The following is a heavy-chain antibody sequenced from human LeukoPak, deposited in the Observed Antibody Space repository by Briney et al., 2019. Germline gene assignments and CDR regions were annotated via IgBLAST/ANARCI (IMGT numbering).Heavy chain of an antibody. CDR3: ASLDTAKQPLANH. Sequence: GGSLRLSCVASGLTVSNHWMSWVRQAPGKGLEWVANIREERGQEYYVDSVKGRFTISKNSAKNPLYLQMNTLRVEDTAMYYCASLDTAKQPLANHWGQGTLVTVSS. V-gene: IGHV3-7*03. D-gene: IGHD5-18*01. J-gene: IGHJ5*02. CDR1: GLTVSNHW. CDR2: IREERGQE.